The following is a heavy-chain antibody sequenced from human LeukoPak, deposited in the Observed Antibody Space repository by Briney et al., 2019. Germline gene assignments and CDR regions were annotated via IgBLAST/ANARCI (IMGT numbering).Heavy chain of an antibody. V-gene: IGHV1-69*05. CDR1: GYTFTSYD. CDR2: IIPIFGTA. Sequence: ASVKVSCKASGYTFTSYDINWVRQAPGQGLEWMGGIIPIFGTANYAQKFQGRVTITTDESTSTAYMELSSLRSEDTAVYYCARGGSSWPNWFDPWGQGTLVTVSS. J-gene: IGHJ5*02. CDR3: ARGGSSWPNWFDP. D-gene: IGHD6-13*01.